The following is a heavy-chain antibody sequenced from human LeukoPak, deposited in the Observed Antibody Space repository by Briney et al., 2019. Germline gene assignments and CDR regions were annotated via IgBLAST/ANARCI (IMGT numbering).Heavy chain of an antibody. Sequence: SVTVSCTASGGTFSSYGISWVRQAPGQGLEWMGGIIPIFGTANYAQKFQGRVTITADESTSTAYMELSSLRAEDTAVYYCARGPDSSGYNSEYSFEYWGQGTLVTVSS. J-gene: IGHJ4*02. V-gene: IGHV1-69*13. CDR1: GGTFSSYG. CDR3: ARGPDSSGYNSEYSFEY. CDR2: IIPIFGTA. D-gene: IGHD3-22*01.